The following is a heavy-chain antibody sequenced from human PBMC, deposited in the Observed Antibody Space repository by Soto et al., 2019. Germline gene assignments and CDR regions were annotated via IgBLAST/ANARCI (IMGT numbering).Heavy chain of an antibody. D-gene: IGHD4-17*01. CDR1: GFSVSSKY. J-gene: IGHJ6*04. CDR2: IQSGGTT. V-gene: IGHV3-66*01. Sequence: EVQLVESGGDLVQPGGSLRLSCAASGFSVSSKYMSWVRQAPGKGLEWVSLIQSGGTTYYAGSVKVRFTISRDYSETTLFLKMNSLSVEDTAVYYFARDDVHFNCDRYYGVPMDVWGKGTTVTFSA. CDR3: ARDDVHFNCDRYYGVPMDV.